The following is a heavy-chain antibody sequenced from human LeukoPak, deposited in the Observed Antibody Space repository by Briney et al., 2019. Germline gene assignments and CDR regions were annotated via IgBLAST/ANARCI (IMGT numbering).Heavy chain of an antibody. Sequence: ASVKVSCKPSGYTFTGYYMHWVRQAPGQGLEWMGWINTNSGGTNYAQKFQGWVTMTRDTSISTAYMELSRLRSDDTAVYYCARGPITSIRFLEWLHDYWGQGTLVTVSS. D-gene: IGHD3-3*01. CDR3: ARGPITSIRFLEWLHDY. V-gene: IGHV1-2*04. CDR2: INTNSGGT. CDR1: GYTFTGYY. J-gene: IGHJ4*02.